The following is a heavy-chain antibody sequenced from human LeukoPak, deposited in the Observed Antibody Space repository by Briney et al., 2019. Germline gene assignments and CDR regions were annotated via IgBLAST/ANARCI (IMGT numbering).Heavy chain of an antibody. D-gene: IGHD4-17*01. CDR2: IYSGGST. CDR3: ARDMTTVTYEDY. Sequence: GGSLRLSCAASGFTVSSNYMNWVRQAPGKGLEWVSVIYSGGSTYYADSVKGRFTISRDNSKNTLYFQMNSLRAEDTAVYYCARDMTTVTYEDYWGQGTLVTVSS. V-gene: IGHV3-66*01. CDR1: GFTVSSNY. J-gene: IGHJ4*02.